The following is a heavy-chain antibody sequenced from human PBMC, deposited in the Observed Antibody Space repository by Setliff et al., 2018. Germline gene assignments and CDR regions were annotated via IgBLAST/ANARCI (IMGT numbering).Heavy chain of an antibody. J-gene: IGHJ6*03. CDR1: GGSITSDY. Sequence: SETLSLTCSVSGGSITSDYWSWIRQPPGKGLEWLGQIYTSWSTNYNPSLKGRATLSIDASKRQFSLKLTSVTAADTAVYYCARMSGFQYMDVWGKGTTVTVS. D-gene: IGHD3-3*01. V-gene: IGHV4-4*09. CDR3: ARMSGFQYMDV. CDR2: IYTSWST.